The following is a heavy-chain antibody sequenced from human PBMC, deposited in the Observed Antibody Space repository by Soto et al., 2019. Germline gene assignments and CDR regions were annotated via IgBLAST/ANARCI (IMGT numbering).Heavy chain of an antibody. V-gene: IGHV1-69*01. CDR2: IIPIFGTA. CDR1: GGTFSSYA. J-gene: IGHJ6*02. CDR3: ARGAHYYDSSGYYIYYYYYGMDV. Sequence: QVQLVQSGAEVKKPGSSVKVSCKASGGTFSSYAISWVRQAPGQGLEWMGGIIPIFGTANYAQKFQGRVTINADESTSTADMELSSLRSEDTAVYYCARGAHYYDSSGYYIYYYYYGMDVWGQGTTVTVSS. D-gene: IGHD3-22*01.